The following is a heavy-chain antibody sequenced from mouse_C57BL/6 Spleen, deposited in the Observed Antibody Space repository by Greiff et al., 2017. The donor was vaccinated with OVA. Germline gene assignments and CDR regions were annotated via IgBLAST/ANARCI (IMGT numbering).Heavy chain of an antibody. J-gene: IGHJ2*01. CDR3: AREGYDYEDY. Sequence: VQLKQSGPELVKPGASVKMSCKASGYTFTDYNMHWVKQSNGKSLEWIGYINPNNGGTSYNQKFKGKATLTVNKSSSTAYMELRSLTSEDSAVYYCAREGYDYEDYWGQGPTLTVSS. CDR1: GYTFTDYN. CDR2: INPNNGGT. D-gene: IGHD2-4*01. V-gene: IGHV1-22*01.